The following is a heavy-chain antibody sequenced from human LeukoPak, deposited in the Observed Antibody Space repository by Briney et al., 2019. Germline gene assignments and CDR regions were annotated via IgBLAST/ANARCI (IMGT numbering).Heavy chain of an antibody. CDR2: INPSGGNT. Sequence: ASVKVSCKASGYTFTSYYIHWVRQAPGQGLEWMGIINPSGGNTSYAQKFQGRVTMTRDTSTSTVYMELSSLRSEDTAVYYCARDAYYYDSSGYCSEWYFDLWGRGTLVTVSS. D-gene: IGHD3-22*01. CDR1: GYTFTSYY. J-gene: IGHJ2*01. V-gene: IGHV1-46*01. CDR3: ARDAYYYDSSGYCSEWYFDL.